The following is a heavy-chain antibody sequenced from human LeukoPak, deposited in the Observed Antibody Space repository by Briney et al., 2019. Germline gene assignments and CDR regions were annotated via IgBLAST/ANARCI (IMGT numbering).Heavy chain of an antibody. CDR2: IYKDGST. D-gene: IGHD2-2*01. J-gene: IGHJ5*02. V-gene: IGHV4-59*08. Sequence: SETLSLTCTVSGDSISSSYWSWIRQSPGKGLEGIGRIYKDGSTIHNPSLKSRVTISIDTSRNQFSLKLTSVTAADTAVYYCARRVTEGIPVNEGNWFDPWGQGTLVTVSS. CDR1: GDSISSSY. CDR3: ARRVTEGIPVNEGNWFDP.